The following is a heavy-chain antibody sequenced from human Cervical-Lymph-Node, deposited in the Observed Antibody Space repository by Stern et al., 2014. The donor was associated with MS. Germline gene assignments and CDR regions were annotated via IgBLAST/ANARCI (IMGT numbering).Heavy chain of an antibody. J-gene: IGHJ4*02. CDR2: IHNSGTT. D-gene: IGHD5-24*01. CDR3: SRDADGYSLVFGY. Sequence: QLQLQESGPGLVKPSQTLSLTCAVTGGSISIAEYYWSWIRQSPGKGLEWIGYIHNSGTTYSNPSLKSRVTISVDTSKNQFSLKLRSVTAADTAVYYCSRDADGYSLVFGYWGRGTLVTVSS. CDR1: GGSISIAEYY. V-gene: IGHV4-30-4*01.